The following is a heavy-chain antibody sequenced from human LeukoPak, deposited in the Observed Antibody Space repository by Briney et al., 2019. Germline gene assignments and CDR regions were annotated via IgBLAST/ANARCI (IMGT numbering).Heavy chain of an antibody. CDR1: GYTFTSYD. J-gene: IGHJ4*02. CDR3: ARGSAVLYDY. Sequence: ASVKVSCKASGYTFTSYDINWVRQAAGQGLEWMGRMNPISGNTGYAQKFQGRVTMTRNTSISTAYMELSSLRSEDTAVYYCARGSAVLYDYWGQGTLVTVSS. V-gene: IGHV1-8*01. CDR2: MNPISGNT. D-gene: IGHD6-19*01.